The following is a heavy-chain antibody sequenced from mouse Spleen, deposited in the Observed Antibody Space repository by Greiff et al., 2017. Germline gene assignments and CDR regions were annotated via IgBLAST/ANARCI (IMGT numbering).Heavy chain of an antibody. CDR3: ARDRSYYFDY. CDR1: GFTFSSYY. J-gene: IGHJ2*01. CDR2: ISNSGGST. Sequence: DVKLVESGGGLVKLGGSLKLSCAASGFTFSSYYMSWVRQTPEKRLEWVATISNSGGSTYYPDSVKDRFTISRDNAKNTLYLQMSSLNSEDTAVYYCARDRSYYFDYWGQGTTLTVSS. V-gene: IGHV5-6-4*01.